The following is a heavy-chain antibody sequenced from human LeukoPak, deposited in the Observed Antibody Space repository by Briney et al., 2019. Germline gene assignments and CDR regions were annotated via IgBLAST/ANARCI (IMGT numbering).Heavy chain of an antibody. CDR2: ISGAGTPT. J-gene: IGHJ4*02. V-gene: IGHV3-23*01. D-gene: IGHD3-22*01. CDR3: AKTQGYFDY. Sequence: GGSLRLSCAASGFSFSSYAMTWVRQAPGTGLEWVSFISGAGTPTHYADSVKGWFTVSRDNSKNTLFLQMNSLRAEDTAVYYCAKTQGYFDYWGQGTLVTVSS. CDR1: GFSFSSYA.